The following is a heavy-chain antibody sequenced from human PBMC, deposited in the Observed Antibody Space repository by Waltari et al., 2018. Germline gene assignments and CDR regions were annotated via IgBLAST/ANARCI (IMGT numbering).Heavy chain of an antibody. V-gene: IGHV4-34*01. CDR2: INHSGST. CDR3: ARKRWFDY. Sequence: QVQLQQWGAGLLKPSETLSLTCAVDGGSFSGDYWSWIRQPPGKGLEWIGEINHSGSTNYNPSLKSRVTISVDTSKNQFSLKLSSVTAADTAVYYCARKRWFDYWGQGTLVTVSS. J-gene: IGHJ4*02. D-gene: IGHD2-15*01. CDR1: GGSFSGDY.